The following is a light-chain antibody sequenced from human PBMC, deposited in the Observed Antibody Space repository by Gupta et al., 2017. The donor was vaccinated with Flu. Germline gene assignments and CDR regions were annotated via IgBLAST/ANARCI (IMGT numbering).Light chain of an antibody. CDR2: AAS. V-gene: IGKV3-20*01. CDR3: HYYGDSPLA. J-gene: IGKJ1*01. CDR1: QTVDAGS. Sequence: EGATRSCRASQTVDAGSLAWYQQKPGQAPRLLIYAASNRATDIPDRFSGRGSGTYFTLTISRLESEDFASYYCHYYGDSPLAFGQGTKVDI.